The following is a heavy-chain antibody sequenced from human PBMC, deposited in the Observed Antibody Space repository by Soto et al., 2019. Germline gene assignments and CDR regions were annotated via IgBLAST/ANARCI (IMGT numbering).Heavy chain of an antibody. CDR2: IYPGDSET. V-gene: IGHV5-51*01. CDR3: AICGTNDHACDY. D-gene: IGHD2-8*01. Sequence: SGESLKISCKGSGYSFSTYWIAWVRQMSGKGLEWMGIIYPGDSETRYSPSFDGQVTISADKSLTTAYLQWASLRASDTAMYYCAICGTNDHACDYWGQGTLVTVSS. CDR1: GYSFSTYW. J-gene: IGHJ4*02.